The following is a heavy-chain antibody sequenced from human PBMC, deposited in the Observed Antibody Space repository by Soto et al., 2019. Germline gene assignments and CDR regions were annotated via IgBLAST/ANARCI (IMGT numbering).Heavy chain of an antibody. CDR3: AKDPVYDYVWGSYSYYFDY. D-gene: IGHD3-16*01. J-gene: IGHJ4*02. V-gene: IGHV3-23*01. CDR2: ISGSGGST. Sequence: SLRLSCAASGFTFSSYAMSWVRQAPGKGLEWVSGISGSGGSTYYADSVKGRFTISRDNSKNTLYLQMNSLRAEDTAVYYCAKDPVYDYVWGSYSYYFDYWGQGTLVTVSS. CDR1: GFTFSSYA.